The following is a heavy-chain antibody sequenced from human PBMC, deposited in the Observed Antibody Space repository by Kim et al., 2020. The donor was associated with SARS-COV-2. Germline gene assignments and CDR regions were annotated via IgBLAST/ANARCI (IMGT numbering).Heavy chain of an antibody. D-gene: IGHD1-26*01. Sequence: SVKVSCKASGGTFSSYAISWVRQAPGQGLEWMGGIIPIFGTANYAQKFQGRVTITADESTSTAYMELSSLRSEDTAVYYCARGGSYYDTREYYYYGMDVWGQGTTVTVSS. V-gene: IGHV1-69*13. CDR1: GGTFSSYA. CDR2: IIPIFGTA. J-gene: IGHJ6*02. CDR3: ARGGSYYDTREYYYYGMDV.